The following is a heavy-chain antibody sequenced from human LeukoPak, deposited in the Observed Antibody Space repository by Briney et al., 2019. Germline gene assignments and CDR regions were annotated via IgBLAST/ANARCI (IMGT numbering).Heavy chain of an antibody. CDR2: IYYSGST. V-gene: IGHV4-30-4*01. J-gene: IGHJ3*01. Sequence: SQTLSLTCTVSGGSISSGDYYWSWIRQPPGKGLEWIGYIYYSGSTYYNPSLKSRVTISGDTSKNQFSLRLSSVTAADTAVYYCARRESTYGSGRVAFDVWGQGTMVTVSS. D-gene: IGHD3-10*01. CDR1: GGSISSGDYY. CDR3: ARRESTYGSGRVAFDV.